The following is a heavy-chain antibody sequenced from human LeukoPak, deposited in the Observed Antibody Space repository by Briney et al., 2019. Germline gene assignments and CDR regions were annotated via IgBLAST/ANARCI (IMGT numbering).Heavy chain of an antibody. CDR1: GFSISSYY. Sequence: PSETLSLTCTVSGFSISSYYWSWVRQAPGKGLEWVGYIYYSGSTNYNPSRKSRVTISVDTSKNQFSLKLSSVTAADTAVYYCARGRSGGAFDIWGQGSMVTV. V-gene: IGHV4-59*01. J-gene: IGHJ3*02. CDR3: ARGRSGGAFDI. D-gene: IGHD1-26*01. CDR2: IYYSGST.